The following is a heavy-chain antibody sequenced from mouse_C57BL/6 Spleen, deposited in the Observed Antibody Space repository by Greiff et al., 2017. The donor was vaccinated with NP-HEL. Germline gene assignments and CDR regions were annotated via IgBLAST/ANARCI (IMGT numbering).Heavy chain of an antibody. CDR3: ARVSANCDGIYYAMDY. Sequence: EVQLQESGPGLVKPSQSLSLTCSVTGYSITSGYYWNWIRQFPGNKLEWMGYISYDGSNNYNPSLKNRISITRDTSKNQFFLKLNSVTTEDTATYDCARVSANCDGIYYAMDYWGQGTSVTVSS. V-gene: IGHV3-6*01. CDR1: GYSITSGYY. D-gene: IGHD4-1*01. CDR2: ISYDGSN. J-gene: IGHJ4*01.